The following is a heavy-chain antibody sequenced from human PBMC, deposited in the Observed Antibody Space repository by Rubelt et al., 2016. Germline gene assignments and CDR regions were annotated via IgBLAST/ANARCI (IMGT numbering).Heavy chain of an antibody. CDR1: GYTFTSYG. CDR3: ARVMITFGGVIEVGWFDP. Sequence: QVQLVQSGAEVKKPGASVKVSCKASGYTFTSYGISWVRQAPGQGLEWMGWISAYNGNTNYAQKRKGRGTMTTDTSTSTAYMELRSLRSDDTAVYYCARVMITFGGVIEVGWFDPWGQGTLVTVSS. CDR2: ISAYNGNT. V-gene: IGHV1-18*01. D-gene: IGHD3-16*02. J-gene: IGHJ5*02.